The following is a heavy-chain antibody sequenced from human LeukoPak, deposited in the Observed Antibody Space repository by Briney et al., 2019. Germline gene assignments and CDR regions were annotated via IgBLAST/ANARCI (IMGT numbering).Heavy chain of an antibody. V-gene: IGHV4-59*01. CDR1: GGSISAYY. CDR3: ARFGTSSSRFFDQ. D-gene: IGHD6-6*01. J-gene: IGHJ4*02. CDR2: IHYSGTT. Sequence: TLSLTFTVSGGSISAYYWSWIRQPPGKGLEWIGYIHYSGTTNYYPSLKSRVTIALDTSKNQFSLKLNPVTAADTAVYYCARFGTSSSRFFDQWGQGTLVTVSS.